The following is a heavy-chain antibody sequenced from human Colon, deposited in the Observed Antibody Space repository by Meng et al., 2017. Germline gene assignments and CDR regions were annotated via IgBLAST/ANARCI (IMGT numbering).Heavy chain of an antibody. V-gene: IGHV4-4*02. CDR2: VYHRGDT. CDR1: GDSIRSDIR. J-gene: IGHJ4*02. CDR3: GRDQGRELINH. D-gene: IGHD1-7*01. Sequence: QLQLQASGTGLVQASGTMVLTCAVSGDSIRSDIRGSWVRPPPGKGLEWIGEVYHRGDTNYNPSLKSRVDISVDKSKNQFYLSLFSVTAADTAVYYCGRDQGRELINHWGQGTLVTVSS.